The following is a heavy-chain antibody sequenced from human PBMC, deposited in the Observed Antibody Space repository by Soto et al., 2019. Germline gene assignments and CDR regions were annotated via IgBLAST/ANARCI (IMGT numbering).Heavy chain of an antibody. D-gene: IGHD6-13*01. V-gene: IGHV4-4*07. CDR2: IHSSGGT. CDR1: GASMNSYH. Sequence: PLETLSLTCTVSGASMNSYHWSWIRQPAGKGLEWIGHIHSSGGTNYNPSLKSRVTMSVDTSKNQFSLRLMSLTAADTAVYYCARDQGVAAAGITWFDPWGQGSLVTVSS. CDR3: ARDQGVAAAGITWFDP. J-gene: IGHJ5*02.